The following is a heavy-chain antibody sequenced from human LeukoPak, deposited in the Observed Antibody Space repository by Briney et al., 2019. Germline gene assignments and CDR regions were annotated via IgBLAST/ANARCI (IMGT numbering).Heavy chain of an antibody. CDR1: GYTFTSYA. CDR3: ARLSEQWLVREGYFDY. Sequence: ASVKVSCKASGYTFTSYAMHWVRQAPGQRLEWMGWSNAGNGNTKYSQEFQGRVTITRDTSASTAYMELNSLRAEDTAVYYCARLSEQWLVREGYFDYWGQGTLVTVSS. J-gene: IGHJ4*02. CDR2: SNAGNGNT. D-gene: IGHD6-19*01. V-gene: IGHV1-3*02.